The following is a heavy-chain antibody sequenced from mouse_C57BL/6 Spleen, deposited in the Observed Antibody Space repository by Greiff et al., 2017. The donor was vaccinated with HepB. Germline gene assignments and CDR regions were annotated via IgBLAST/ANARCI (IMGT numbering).Heavy chain of an antibody. D-gene: IGHD1-1*01. Sequence: EVKLMESGGDLVKPGGSLKLSCAASGFTFSSYGMSWVRQTPDKRLEWVATISSGGSYTYYPDSVKGRFTISRDNAKNTLYLQMSSLKSEDTAMYDCARGDYGSYYAMDYWGQGTSVTVSS. CDR3: ARGDYGSYYAMDY. CDR1: GFTFSSYG. J-gene: IGHJ4*01. CDR2: ISSGGSYT. V-gene: IGHV5-6*01.